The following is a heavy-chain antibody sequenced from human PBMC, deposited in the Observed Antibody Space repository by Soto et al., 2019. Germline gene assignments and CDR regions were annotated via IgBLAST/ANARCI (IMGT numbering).Heavy chain of an antibody. J-gene: IGHJ6*02. CDR2: ISAYNGNT. Sequence: QVQLVQSGAEVKKPGASVKVSCKASGYTFTSYGISWVRQAPGQGLEWMGWISAYNGNTNYAQKLQGRVTMTTDTPPSTAYMELRSLRSDDTAVYYCARDGGAAAAIKNYGMDVWGQGTTVTVSS. CDR3: ARDGGAAAAIKNYGMDV. V-gene: IGHV1-18*01. D-gene: IGHD6-13*01. CDR1: GYTFTSYG.